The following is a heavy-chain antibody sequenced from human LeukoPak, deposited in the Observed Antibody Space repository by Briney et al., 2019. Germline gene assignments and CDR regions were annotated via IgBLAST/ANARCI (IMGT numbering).Heavy chain of an antibody. CDR1: GFTFSSYA. Sequence: GSLRLSCAASGFTFSSYAMSWVRQPPGKGLEWIGEINHSGSTNYNPSLKSRVTISVDTSKNQFSLKLSSVTAADTAVYYCARGVGATFGNWGQGTLVTVSS. J-gene: IGHJ4*02. D-gene: IGHD1-26*01. CDR3: ARGVGATFGN. V-gene: IGHV4-34*01. CDR2: INHSGST.